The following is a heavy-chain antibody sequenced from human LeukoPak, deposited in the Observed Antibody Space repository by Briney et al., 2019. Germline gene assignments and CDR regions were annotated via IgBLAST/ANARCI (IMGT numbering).Heavy chain of an antibody. V-gene: IGHV3-7*04. J-gene: IGHJ6*02. CDR1: GFTFSSYW. Sequence: GGSLRLSCAASGFTFSSYWISWVRQAPGEGLEWVGNIKHDGSEEYYVGSVKGRFTISRDNAKNSLYLQMNSLRAEDTAVYYCARDRLEGGYNLDYYYGMDVWGQGTTVTVSS. CDR2: IKHDGSEE. D-gene: IGHD5-24*01. CDR3: ARDRLEGGYNLDYYYGMDV.